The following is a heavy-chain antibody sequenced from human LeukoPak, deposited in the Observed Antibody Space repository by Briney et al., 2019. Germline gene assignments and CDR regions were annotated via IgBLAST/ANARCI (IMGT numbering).Heavy chain of an antibody. V-gene: IGHV1-46*01. CDR3: ARDQVEEKWLAPDYYYGMDV. CDR2: INPSGGST. J-gene: IGHJ6*02. Sequence: ASVKVSCKASGYTFTSYYMHWVRQAPGQGLEWMGIINPSGGSTSYAQKFQGRVTMTRDTSTSTVYMELSSLRSEDTVVYYCARDQVEEKWLAPDYYYGMDVWGQGTTVTVSS. D-gene: IGHD6-19*01. CDR1: GYTFTSYY.